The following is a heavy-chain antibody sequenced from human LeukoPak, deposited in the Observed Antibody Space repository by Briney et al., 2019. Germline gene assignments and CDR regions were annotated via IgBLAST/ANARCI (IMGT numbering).Heavy chain of an antibody. CDR1: GGSISSSSYY. Sequence: PSETLSLTCTVSGGSISSSSYYWGWIRQPPGKGLEWIGEINHSGSTNYNPSLKSRVTISVDTSKNQFSLKLSSVTAADTAVYYCARPYYDTYYMDVWGKGTTVTISS. J-gene: IGHJ6*03. V-gene: IGHV4-39*07. D-gene: IGHD3-22*01. CDR2: INHSGST. CDR3: ARPYYDTYYMDV.